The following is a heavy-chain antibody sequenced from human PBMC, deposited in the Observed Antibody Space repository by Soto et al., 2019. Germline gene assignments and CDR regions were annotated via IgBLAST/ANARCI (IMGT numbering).Heavy chain of an antibody. CDR3: ARLVVVPAASNGTTFDKPYYYYGMDV. V-gene: IGHV4-59*01. J-gene: IGHJ6*02. CDR2: IYYSGST. Sequence: SETLSLTCTVSGGSISSYYWSWIRQPPGKGLEWIGYIYYSGSTNYNPSLKSRVTISVDTSKNQFSLKLSSVTAADTAVYYCARLVVVPAASNGTTFDKPYYYYGMDVWGQGTTVTVSS. CDR1: GGSISSYY. D-gene: IGHD2-2*01.